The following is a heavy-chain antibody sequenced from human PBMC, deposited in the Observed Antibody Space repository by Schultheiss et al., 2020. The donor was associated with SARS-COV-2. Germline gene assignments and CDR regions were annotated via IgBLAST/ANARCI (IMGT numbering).Heavy chain of an antibody. CDR2: IYYSGST. CDR1: GGSFSGYY. Sequence: SQTLSLTCAVYGGSFSGYYWSWIRQPPGKGLEWIGYIYYSGSTNYNPSLKSRVTISVDTSKNQFSLKLSSVTAADTAVYYCASFDYGDYVLDYWGQGTMVTVSS. J-gene: IGHJ4*03. D-gene: IGHD4-17*01. CDR3: ASFDYGDYVLDY. V-gene: IGHV4-59*12.